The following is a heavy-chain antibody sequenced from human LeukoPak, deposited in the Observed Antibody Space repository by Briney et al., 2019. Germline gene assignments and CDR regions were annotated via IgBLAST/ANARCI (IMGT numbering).Heavy chain of an antibody. CDR1: GFTFSSYS. CDR3: AKGSARSYIVLMVYAADNWFDP. D-gene: IGHD2-8*01. CDR2: ISSSSSYI. J-gene: IGHJ5*02. Sequence: GGSLRLSCAASGFTFSSYSMNWVRQAPGKGLEWVSSISSSSSYIYYADSVKGRFTISRDNAKNSLYLQMNSLRAEDTAVYYCAKGSARSYIVLMVYAADNWFDPWGQGTLVTVSS. V-gene: IGHV3-21*04.